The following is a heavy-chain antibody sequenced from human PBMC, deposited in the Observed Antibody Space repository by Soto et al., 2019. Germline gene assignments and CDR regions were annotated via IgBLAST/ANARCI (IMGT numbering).Heavy chain of an antibody. J-gene: IGHJ5*02. D-gene: IGHD6-19*01. V-gene: IGHV3-49*03. CDR3: TRDIPSYSSGWLWFDP. CDR1: GFTFGDYA. Sequence: GGSLRLSCTASGFTFGDYARSWFRQAPGKGLEWVGFIRSKAYGGTTEYAASVKGRFTISRDDSKSIAYLQMNSLKTEDTAVYYCTRDIPSYSSGWLWFDPWGQGTLVTVSS. CDR2: IRSKAYGGTT.